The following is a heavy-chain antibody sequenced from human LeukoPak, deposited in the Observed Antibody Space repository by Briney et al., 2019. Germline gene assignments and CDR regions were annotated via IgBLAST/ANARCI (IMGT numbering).Heavy chain of an antibody. Sequence: SETLSLTCTVSGGSISSYYWSWIRQPPGEGLEWIGYIYYSGSTNYNPSLKSRVTISVDTSKNQFSLKLSSVTAADTAVYYCAREGGSYYGIYFDYWGQGTLVTVSS. CDR1: GGSISSYY. V-gene: IGHV4-59*01. CDR2: IYYSGST. CDR3: AREGGSYYGIYFDY. J-gene: IGHJ4*02. D-gene: IGHD1-26*01.